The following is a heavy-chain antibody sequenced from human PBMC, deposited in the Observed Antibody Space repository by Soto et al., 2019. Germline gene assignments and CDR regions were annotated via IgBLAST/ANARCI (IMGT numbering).Heavy chain of an antibody. Sequence: ASVKVSCKASGYTLTVYYMQWVRQAPGQGLEWMGWINPNSDGTNYAQKFQGWVTMTRDTSISTAYMELSRLRSDDTAVYYCARDDYGDSNDAFDIWGQGTMVTVSS. J-gene: IGHJ3*02. V-gene: IGHV1-2*04. CDR2: INPNSDGT. CDR3: ARDDYGDSNDAFDI. CDR1: GYTLTVYY. D-gene: IGHD4-17*01.